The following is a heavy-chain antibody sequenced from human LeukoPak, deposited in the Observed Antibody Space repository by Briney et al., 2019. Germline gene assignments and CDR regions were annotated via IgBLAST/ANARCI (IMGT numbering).Heavy chain of an antibody. J-gene: IGHJ5*02. CDR3: ARDPRWSGYYGFDP. V-gene: IGHV4-38-2*02. CDR1: GYSISSGYY. CDR2: IYHSGST. D-gene: IGHD3-3*01. Sequence: SETLSLTCTVSGYSISSGYYCGWIRPPPGKVLEWIGSIYHSGSTYYHPSLKSRVTISVDTSKHQFSLKLSSVPAADTAVYYCARDPRWSGYYGFDPWGQGTLVTVSS.